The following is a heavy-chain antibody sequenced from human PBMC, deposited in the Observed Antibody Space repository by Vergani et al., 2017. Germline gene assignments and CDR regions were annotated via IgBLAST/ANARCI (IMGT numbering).Heavy chain of an antibody. CDR3: ARASDYYDLSAFDI. Sequence: QVQLVQSGAEVKKPGSSVKVSCKASGGTFSSYAISWVRQAPGQGLEWMGRIIPILGIANYAQKFQGRVTITADKSTSTAYMELSSLRSEDTAVYYCARASDYYDLSAFDIWGQGTMVTVSS. V-gene: IGHV1-69*04. D-gene: IGHD3-22*01. CDR1: GGTFSSYA. CDR2: IIPILGIA. J-gene: IGHJ3*02.